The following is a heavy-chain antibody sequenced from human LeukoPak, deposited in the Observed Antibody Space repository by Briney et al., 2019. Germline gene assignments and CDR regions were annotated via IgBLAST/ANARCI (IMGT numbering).Heavy chain of an antibody. CDR2: INPKSGGT. CDR3: ARLLVEDWRLDL. CDR1: GYTFTGYY. Sequence: ASVKVSCKASGYTFTGYYMHWVRQAPGQGLELMGWINPKSGGTKYAQKFQDRVTMTRDPSISTAYMEVTRLSSDDTAVYYCARLLVEDWRLDLWGRGTLVTVSS. J-gene: IGHJ2*01. V-gene: IGHV1-2*02. D-gene: IGHD2-2*01.